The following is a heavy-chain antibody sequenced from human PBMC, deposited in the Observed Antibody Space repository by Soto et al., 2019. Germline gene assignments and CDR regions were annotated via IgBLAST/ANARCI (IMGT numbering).Heavy chain of an antibody. J-gene: IGHJ6*02. CDR3: ASNTPSYYYDSSGNPYGMDV. D-gene: IGHD3-22*01. CDR1: GGSISSGDYY. V-gene: IGHV4-30-4*01. Sequence: SETLSLTCTVSGGSISSGDYYWSWIRQPPGKGLEWIGYIYYSGSTYYNPSLKSRVTISVDTSKNQFSLKLSSVTAADTAVYYCASNTPSYYYDSSGNPYGMDVWGQGTTVTVSS. CDR2: IYYSGST.